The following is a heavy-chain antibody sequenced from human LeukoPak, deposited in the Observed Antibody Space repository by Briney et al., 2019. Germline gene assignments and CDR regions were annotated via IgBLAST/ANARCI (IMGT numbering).Heavy chain of an antibody. CDR3: ARDPEDTAMVTGY. CDR2: ISAYNGNT. CDR1: GYTFTSYG. D-gene: IGHD5-18*01. V-gene: IGHV1-18*01. Sequence: ASVKVSCKASGYTFTSYGISWVRQAPGQGLEWMGWISAYNGNTNYAQKLQGRVTITADKSTSTAYMELSSLRSEDTAVYYCARDPEDTAMVTGYWGQGTLVTVSS. J-gene: IGHJ4*02.